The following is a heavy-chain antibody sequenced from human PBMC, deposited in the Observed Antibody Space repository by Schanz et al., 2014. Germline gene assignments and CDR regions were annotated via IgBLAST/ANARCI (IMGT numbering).Heavy chain of an antibody. CDR1: GYTFTSYG. CDR2: IIPILGIA. D-gene: IGHD5-12*01. CDR3: ARGPLGTSP. V-gene: IGHV1-18*01. Sequence: QVQLVQSGAEVKKPGASVKVSCKASGYTFTSYGINWVRQAPGQGLEWMGRIIPILGIANYAQKFQGRVTMTTDTSTSTAYMELRSLRSDDTAVYYCARGPLGTSPWGQGTLVTVSS. J-gene: IGHJ5*02.